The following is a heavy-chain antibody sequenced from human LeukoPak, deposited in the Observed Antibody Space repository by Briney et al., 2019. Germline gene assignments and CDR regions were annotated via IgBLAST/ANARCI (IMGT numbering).Heavy chain of an antibody. CDR3: ASGNYYDSSGYYSN. Sequence: SETLSLTCAVYGVSFSGYYWSWIRQPPGKGLEWIGEINHSGSTNYNPSLKSRVTISVDTSKNQFSLKLSSVTAADTAVYFCASGNYYDSSGYYSNWGQGTLVTVSS. J-gene: IGHJ4*02. V-gene: IGHV4-34*01. CDR2: INHSGST. CDR1: GVSFSGYY. D-gene: IGHD3-22*01.